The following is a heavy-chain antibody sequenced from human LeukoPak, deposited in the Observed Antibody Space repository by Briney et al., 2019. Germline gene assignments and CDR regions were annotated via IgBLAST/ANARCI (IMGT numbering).Heavy chain of an antibody. Sequence: IPSETLSLTCTVSGGSISSSSYYWGWIRQPPGKGLEWIGSIYYSGSTYYNPSLKSRVTISVDTSKNQFSLKLSSVTAADTAVYYCARDSIVVVTDYWGQGTLVTVSS. CDR2: IYYSGST. CDR3: ARDSIVVVTDY. CDR1: GGSISSSSYY. V-gene: IGHV4-39*07. J-gene: IGHJ4*02. D-gene: IGHD3-22*01.